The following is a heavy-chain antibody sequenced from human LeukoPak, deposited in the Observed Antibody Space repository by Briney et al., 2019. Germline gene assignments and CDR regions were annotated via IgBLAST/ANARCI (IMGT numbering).Heavy chain of an antibody. Sequence: GGSLRLSCAASGFTFSSYGMHWVRQAPGKGLEWVAVISYDGSNKYYADSVKGRFTISRDNSKNTLYLQMNSLRAEDTAVYYCANWPTQKPFLGGWGQGTLVTVSS. CDR1: GFTFSSYG. CDR3: ANWPTQKPFLGG. V-gene: IGHV3-30*18. J-gene: IGHJ4*02. CDR2: ISYDGSNK.